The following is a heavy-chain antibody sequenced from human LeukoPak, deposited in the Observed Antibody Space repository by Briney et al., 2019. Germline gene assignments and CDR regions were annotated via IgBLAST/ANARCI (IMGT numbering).Heavy chain of an antibody. Sequence: ASVKVSCKTSGYTFTNYYMHWVRQAPGQGLEWMGVINPSGGSTSYAQKFQGGVTMTRDTSTSTVYMELSSLRSEDTAVYYCARVSVAGFSWFDPWGQGTLVTVSS. J-gene: IGHJ5*02. CDR2: INPSGGST. CDR3: ARVSVAGFSWFDP. CDR1: GYTFTNYY. V-gene: IGHV1-46*01. D-gene: IGHD6-19*01.